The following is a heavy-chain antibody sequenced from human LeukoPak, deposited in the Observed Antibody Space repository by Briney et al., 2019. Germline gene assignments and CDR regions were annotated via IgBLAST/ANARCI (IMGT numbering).Heavy chain of an antibody. J-gene: IGHJ4*02. V-gene: IGHV4-34*01. D-gene: IGHD2/OR15-2a*01. CDR2: INHSGRA. CDR1: GGSFSGYF. Sequence: KPSETLSLTCAVYGGSFSGYFWSWIRQPPGKGLEWLGEINHSGRANYNPSPKSRVIISVDTSKNQFSLKLSSVTAADTAVYFCARARYDGNSSKWGQGTLVIVSS. CDR3: ARARYDGNSSK.